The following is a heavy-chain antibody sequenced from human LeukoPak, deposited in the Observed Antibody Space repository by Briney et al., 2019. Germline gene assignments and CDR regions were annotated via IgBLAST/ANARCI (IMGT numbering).Heavy chain of an antibody. CDR3: ARSQLIAAPTYYYYYGMDV. J-gene: IGHJ6*02. V-gene: IGHV3-33*01. CDR1: GFTFSSYG. CDR2: IWYDGSNE. D-gene: IGHD6-13*01. Sequence: GGSLRLSCAASGFTFSSYGMHWVRQAPGKGLEWVAVIWYDGSNEYYADSVKGRFTISRDNSKNTLYLQMNSLRAEDTAVYYCARSQLIAAPTYYYYYGMDVWGQGTTVTVSS.